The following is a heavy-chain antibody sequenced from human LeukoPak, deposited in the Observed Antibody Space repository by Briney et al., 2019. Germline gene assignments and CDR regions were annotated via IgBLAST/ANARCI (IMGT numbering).Heavy chain of an antibody. CDR1: GGSISSYY. CDR3: ARDYVVVAAAVGNWFDP. Sequence: SETLSLTCTVSGGSISSYYWSWLRQPAGKGLEWIGRIYTGGSTNYNPSLKSRVTMSVDTSKNQFSLKLSSVTAADTAVCYCARDYVVVAAAVGNWFDPWGQGTLVTVSS. CDR2: IYTGGST. D-gene: IGHD2-15*01. J-gene: IGHJ5*02. V-gene: IGHV4-4*07.